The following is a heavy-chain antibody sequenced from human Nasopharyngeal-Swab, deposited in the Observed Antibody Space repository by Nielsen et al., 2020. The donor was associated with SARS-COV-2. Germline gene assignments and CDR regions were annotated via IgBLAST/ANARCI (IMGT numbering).Heavy chain of an antibody. CDR1: GFDFWKYA. V-gene: IGHV3-23*01. Sequence: GESLKISCAASGFDFWKYAMSWVRQAPGKGLEWVSTVSNNDGSLTFYADSVKGRFTISRDTSKNTVSLQMNSLRAEDTAVYYCAKDDFCPACAFDVWGQVTIVTVSS. CDR2: VSNNDGSLT. CDR3: AKDDFCPACAFDV. J-gene: IGHJ3*01. D-gene: IGHD2-21*02.